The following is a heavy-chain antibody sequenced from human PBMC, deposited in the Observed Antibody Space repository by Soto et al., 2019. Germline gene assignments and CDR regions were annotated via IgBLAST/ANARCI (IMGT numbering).Heavy chain of an antibody. J-gene: IGHJ6*02. Sequence: GGSLRLSCAASGFTFNSYAIHWVRQAPGKGLEWVVVISYDGSNRYYADSVKGRFTISRDNSKNTYLQMNSLRAEDTAVYYCARDLGSSSSGYYYGMDVWGQGTTVTVSS. D-gene: IGHD6-13*01. V-gene: IGHV3-30-3*01. CDR2: ISYDGSNR. CDR1: GFTFNSYA. CDR3: ARDLGSSSSGYYYGMDV.